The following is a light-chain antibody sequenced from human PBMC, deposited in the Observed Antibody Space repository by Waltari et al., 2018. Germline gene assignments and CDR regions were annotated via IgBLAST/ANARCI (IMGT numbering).Light chain of an antibody. CDR2: DVT. V-gene: IGLV2-11*01. Sequence: QSALTQPRSVSGSPGQSVTISCAGTSSDVGAYNYVSWFQHHPDKAPKPIINDVTKRPSGVPDRFSGSKSGNTASLTISGLQAEDEADYYCCTYAGTSLYVFGTGTTVTVL. J-gene: IGLJ1*01. CDR3: CTYAGTSLYV. CDR1: SSDVGAYNY.